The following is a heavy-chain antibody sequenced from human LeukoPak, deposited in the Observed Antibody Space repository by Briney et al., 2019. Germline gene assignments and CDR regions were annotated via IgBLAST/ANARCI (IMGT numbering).Heavy chain of an antibody. CDR1: GGTISSGDYY. Sequence: PSETLSLTCTVSGGTISSGDYYWGWIRQQPGKGLEWIGYIYYSGSTYYNPSLKSRVTISVDTSKNQFSLKLSSVTAADTAVYYCAREGRYNGPRTGFDYWGQGTLVTVSS. CDR3: AREGRYNGPRTGFDY. D-gene: IGHD5-12*01. J-gene: IGHJ4*02. V-gene: IGHV4-31*03. CDR2: IYYSGST.